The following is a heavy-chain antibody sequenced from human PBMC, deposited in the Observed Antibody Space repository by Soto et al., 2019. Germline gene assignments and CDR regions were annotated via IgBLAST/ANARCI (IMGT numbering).Heavy chain of an antibody. J-gene: IGHJ5*02. Sequence: SETLSLTCAVYGGSFSGYYWSWIRQPPGKGLEWIGEINHSGSTNYNPSLKSRVTISVDTSKNQFSLKLSSVTAADTAVYYCARGAITLTTGKPKRDSWFDPWGQGTLVTVSS. CDR1: GGSFSGYY. D-gene: IGHD4-17*01. CDR3: ARGAITLTTGKPKRDSWFDP. V-gene: IGHV4-34*01. CDR2: INHSGST.